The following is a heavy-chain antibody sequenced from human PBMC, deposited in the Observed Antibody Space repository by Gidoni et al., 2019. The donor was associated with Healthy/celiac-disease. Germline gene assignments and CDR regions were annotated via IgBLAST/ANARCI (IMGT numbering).Heavy chain of an antibody. Sequence: QVQLVQSGAEVKKPGASVKVSCKASGYTFTSYYMHWVRQAPGQGLEWMGIINPSGGSTSYAQKFQGRVTMTRDTSTSTVYMELSSLRSEDTAVYYCASRRRLVGSVVVTATEGHAAFDIWGQGTMVTVSS. CDR3: ASRRRLVGSVVVTATEGHAAFDI. D-gene: IGHD2-21*02. CDR1: GYTFTSYY. CDR2: INPSGGST. J-gene: IGHJ3*02. V-gene: IGHV1-46*01.